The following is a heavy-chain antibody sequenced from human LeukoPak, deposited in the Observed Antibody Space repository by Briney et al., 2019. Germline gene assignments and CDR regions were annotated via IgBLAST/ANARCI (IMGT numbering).Heavy chain of an antibody. J-gene: IGHJ3*02. CDR3: XKXLQXWLATREDAFDI. CDR2: ISGSGGST. CDR1: GFTFSSYA. V-gene: IGHV3-23*01. Sequence: GGSLRLSCAASGFTFSSYAMSWVRQAPGKGLEWVSAISGSGGSTYYADSVKGRFTISRDNSKNTLYLQMNSLRAEDTAVYYCXKXLQXWLATREDAFDIWGQGTMVTVSS. D-gene: IGHD6-19*01.